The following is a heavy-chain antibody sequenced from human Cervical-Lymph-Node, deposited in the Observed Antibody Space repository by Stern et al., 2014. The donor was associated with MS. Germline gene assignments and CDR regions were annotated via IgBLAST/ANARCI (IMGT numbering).Heavy chain of an antibody. CDR3: ARSSEPRNTILKYFDY. V-gene: IGHV2-70*01. J-gene: IGHJ4*02. Sequence: QVTLKESGPALVKPTQTLTLTCTLSGFSLSTSGMCVSWIRQPPGKALEWLALIDWDDDKYYSTSLETRLTISKDTSKNQVVLTMTNMDPVDTATYYCARSSEPRNTILKYFDYWGQGTLVTVSS. CDR1: GFSLSTSGMC. D-gene: IGHD3-3*01. CDR2: IDWDDDK.